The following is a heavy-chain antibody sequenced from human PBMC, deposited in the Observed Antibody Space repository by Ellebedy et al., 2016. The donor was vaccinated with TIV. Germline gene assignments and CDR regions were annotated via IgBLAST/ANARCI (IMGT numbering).Heavy chain of an antibody. D-gene: IGHD3-22*01. Sequence: GESLKISXAASGFTFSSYAMSWVRQAPGKGLEWVSLISWDGGSTYYADSVKGRFTISRDNSKNSLYLQMNSLRAEDTALYYCAKDHDGTPTFDYWGQGTLVTVSS. V-gene: IGHV3-43D*03. CDR3: AKDHDGTPTFDY. CDR1: GFTFSSYA. J-gene: IGHJ4*02. CDR2: ISWDGGST.